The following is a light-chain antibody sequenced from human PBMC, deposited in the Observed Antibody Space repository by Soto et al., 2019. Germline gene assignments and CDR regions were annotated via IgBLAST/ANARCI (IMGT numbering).Light chain of an antibody. V-gene: IGKV1-5*01. CDR3: QQLNSYPS. Sequence: DIQMTQSPSTLSASVGDRVTITCRASQSISSWLAWYQQKPGKAPKLLIYAASTLQSGVPSRFSGSGSGTEFTLTISSLQPEDFATYYCQQLNSYPSFGGGTKVDIK. CDR1: QSISSW. CDR2: AAS. J-gene: IGKJ4*01.